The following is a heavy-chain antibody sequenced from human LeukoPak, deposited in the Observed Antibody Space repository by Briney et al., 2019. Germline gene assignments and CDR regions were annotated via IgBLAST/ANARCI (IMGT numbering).Heavy chain of an antibody. V-gene: IGHV1-18*01. CDR2: ISAYNGNT. CDR3: ARGLDSSGYYHIPDFDY. CDR1: GYTFTSYG. Sequence: ASVKVSCKASGYTFTSYGISWVRQAPGQGLEWMGWISAYNGNTNYAQKLQGRVTMTTDTSTSTAYMELRSLRSDDTAVYYCARGLDSSGYYHIPDFDYWGQGTLVTVSS. J-gene: IGHJ4*02. D-gene: IGHD3-22*01.